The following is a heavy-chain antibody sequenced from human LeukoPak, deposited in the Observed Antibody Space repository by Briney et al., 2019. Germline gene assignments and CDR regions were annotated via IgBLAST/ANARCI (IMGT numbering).Heavy chain of an antibody. CDR3: ARVLEGSSGQHWYFDL. CDR1: GGSFSSGSYY. J-gene: IGHJ2*01. V-gene: IGHV4-61*01. CDR2: IYYSGST. D-gene: IGHD6-19*01. Sequence: SETLSLTCTVSGGSFSSGSYYWSWIRQPPGKGLEWIGYIYYSGSTNYNPSLKSRVTISVDTSKNQFSLKLSSVTAADTAVYYCARVLEGSSGQHWYFDLWGRGTLVTVSS.